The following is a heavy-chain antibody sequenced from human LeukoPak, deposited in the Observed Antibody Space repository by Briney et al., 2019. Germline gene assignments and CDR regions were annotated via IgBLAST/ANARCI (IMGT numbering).Heavy chain of an antibody. D-gene: IGHD5-12*01. CDR2: ISSRSTYI. Sequence: GGSLRLSCAASGFTFSSYGMNWVRQAPGKGLEWVSSISSRSTYIYYADSVKGRFTISRDNAKNSLYLQMNSLRAEDTAVYYCARDDSGYGHQVDYWGQGTLVTVSS. V-gene: IGHV3-21*01. CDR1: GFTFSSYG. CDR3: ARDDSGYGHQVDY. J-gene: IGHJ4*02.